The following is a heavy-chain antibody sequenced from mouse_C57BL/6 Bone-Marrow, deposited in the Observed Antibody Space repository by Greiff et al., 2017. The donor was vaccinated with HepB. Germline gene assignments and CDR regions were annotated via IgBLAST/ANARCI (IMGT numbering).Heavy chain of an antibody. CDR2: ISSGGDYI. CDR1: GFTFSSYA. V-gene: IGHV5-9-1*02. Sequence: EVQVVESGEGLVKPGGSLKLSCAASGFTFSSYAMSWVRQTPEKRLEWVAYISSGGDYIYYADTVKGRFTISRDNARNTLYLQMSSLKSEDTAMYYCTRDGYYDWYFDVWGTGTTVTVSS. D-gene: IGHD2-3*01. CDR3: TRDGYYDWYFDV. J-gene: IGHJ1*03.